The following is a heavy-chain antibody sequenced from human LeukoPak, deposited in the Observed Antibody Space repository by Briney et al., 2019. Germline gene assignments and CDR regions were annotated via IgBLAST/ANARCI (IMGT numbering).Heavy chain of an antibody. J-gene: IGHJ4*02. V-gene: IGHV1-18*01. Sequence: ASVKVSCKASGYTFKNYIIAWVRQAPGQGLEWMGWISAYNGNTNYAQKLQGRVTMTTATSTSTAYMELRSLRADDTAVYYCARDRVFVDTAIVSPVQYFDYWGQGTLVTVSS. CDR3: ARDRVFVDTAIVSPVQYFDY. CDR1: GYTFKNYI. CDR2: ISAYNGNT. D-gene: IGHD5-18*01.